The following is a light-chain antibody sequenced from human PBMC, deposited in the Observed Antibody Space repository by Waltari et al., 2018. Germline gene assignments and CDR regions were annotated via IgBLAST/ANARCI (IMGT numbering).Light chain of an antibody. V-gene: IGKV1D-16*01. CDR1: QTIINW. J-gene: IGKJ3*01. CDR2: KAS. Sequence: DIQMTQSPSSLSASVGDTVTITCRASQTIINWLAWYQQKPGKAPKLLVDKASTLQTGVPSRFSGSGSGTDFILTISNLQPEDSAIYYCLQFSGSPFTFGPGTKLDIK. CDR3: LQFSGSPFT.